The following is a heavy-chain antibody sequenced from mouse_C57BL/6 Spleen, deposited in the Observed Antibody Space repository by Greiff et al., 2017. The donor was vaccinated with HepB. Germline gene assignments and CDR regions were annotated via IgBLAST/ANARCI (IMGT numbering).Heavy chain of an antibody. CDR3: AREGRYYGPMDY. CDR2: IHPNSGST. V-gene: IGHV1-64*01. CDR1: GYTFTSYW. J-gene: IGHJ4*01. Sequence: QVQLQQPGAELVKPGASVKLSCKASGYTFTSYWMHWVKQRPGQGLEWIGMIHPNSGSTNYNEKFKSKATLTVDKSSSTAYMQLSSLTSEDSAVYYCAREGRYYGPMDYWGQGTSVTVSS. D-gene: IGHD1-2*01.